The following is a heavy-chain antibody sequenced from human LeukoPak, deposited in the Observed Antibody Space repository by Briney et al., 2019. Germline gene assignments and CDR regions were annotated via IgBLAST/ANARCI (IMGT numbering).Heavy chain of an antibody. Sequence: PSETLSLTCTVSGGSISGYFWSWFRQPPGKGLEWIGYVHSSGSTYYNPSLKSRVTISVDTSKNQFSLKLSSVTAADTAVYYCARQYGSGSYYTKPSYYYYGMDVWGQGTTVTVSS. V-gene: IGHV4-59*08. J-gene: IGHJ6*02. CDR2: VHSSGST. D-gene: IGHD3-10*01. CDR1: GGSISGYF. CDR3: ARQYGSGSYYTKPSYYYYGMDV.